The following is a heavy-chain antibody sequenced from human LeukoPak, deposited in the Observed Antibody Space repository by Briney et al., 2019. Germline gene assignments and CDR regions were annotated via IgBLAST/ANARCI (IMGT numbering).Heavy chain of an antibody. V-gene: IGHV3-33*01. Sequence: GGSLRLSCAASGFTFSSYGMHWVRQVPGKGLEWVAVIWYDGSNKYYADSVKGRFTISRDNSKNTLYLQMNSLRAEDTAVYYCARDSLWFGTTGFDPWGQGTLVTVSS. J-gene: IGHJ5*02. D-gene: IGHD3-10*01. CDR3: ARDSLWFGTTGFDP. CDR2: IWYDGSNK. CDR1: GFTFSSYG.